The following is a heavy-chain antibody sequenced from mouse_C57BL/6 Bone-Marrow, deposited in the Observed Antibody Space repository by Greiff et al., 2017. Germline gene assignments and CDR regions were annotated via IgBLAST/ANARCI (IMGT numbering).Heavy chain of an antibody. D-gene: IGHD5-1*01. CDR1: GFTFSSYG. J-gene: IGHJ2*01. V-gene: IGHV5-6*01. CDR2: ISSGGSYT. CDR3: ARRGYLLDY. Sequence: EVQLQQSGGDLVKPGGSLKLSCAASGFTFSSYGMSWVRQTPDKRLEWVATISSGGSYTYYPDSVKGRFTISRDNAKNTLYLQMSSLKSEDTAMXYCARRGYLLDYWGQGTTLTVSS.